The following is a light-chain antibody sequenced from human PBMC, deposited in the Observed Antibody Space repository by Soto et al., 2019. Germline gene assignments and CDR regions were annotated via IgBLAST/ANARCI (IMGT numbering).Light chain of an antibody. Sequence: EIVMTQSPATLSVSPGERATLSSRASQSVGSHVAWYQQKPGQAPRLLIYSASRRATGFPARFSGSGSGTDFTLTISSLQSEDFAVYYCQQYNNWPWTFGQGTKVDI. J-gene: IGKJ1*01. CDR2: SAS. CDR1: QSVGSH. V-gene: IGKV3-15*01. CDR3: QQYNNWPWT.